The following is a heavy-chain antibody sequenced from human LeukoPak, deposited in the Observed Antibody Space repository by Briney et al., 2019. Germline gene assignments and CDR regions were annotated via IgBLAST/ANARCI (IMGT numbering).Heavy chain of an antibody. Sequence: GGSLRLSCAASGFTFSIYGMHWVRQAPGKGLEWVAVIWYDGSNKYYADSVEGRFTISRDNSKNTLYLQMNSLRAEDTAVYYCARDLKRRRDGYNYFDYWGQGTLVTVSS. J-gene: IGHJ4*02. CDR1: GFTFSIYG. CDR3: ARDLKRRRDGYNYFDY. D-gene: IGHD5-12*01. CDR2: IWYDGSNK. V-gene: IGHV3-33*01.